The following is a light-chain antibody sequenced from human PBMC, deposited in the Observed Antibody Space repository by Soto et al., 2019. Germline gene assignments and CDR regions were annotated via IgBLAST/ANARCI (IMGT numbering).Light chain of an antibody. CDR3: SSYISSSTLNV. CDR2: DVS. Sequence: QSALTQPASVSGSPGQSITISCTGTSSDVGGYNYVSWYQQHPGKAPKLMIYDVSKRPSGVSNRFSGSKSGNTASLTISGLQAEDEADYYCSSYISSSTLNVFGTGTKLNVL. J-gene: IGLJ1*01. CDR1: SSDVGGYNY. V-gene: IGLV2-14*01.